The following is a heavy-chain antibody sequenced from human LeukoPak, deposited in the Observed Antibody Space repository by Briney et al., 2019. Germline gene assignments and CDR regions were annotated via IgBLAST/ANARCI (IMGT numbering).Heavy chain of an antibody. V-gene: IGHV3-30*07. J-gene: IGHJ4*02. D-gene: IGHD7-27*01. CDR2: ISYDGSNK. CDR3: ARSNWHFDL. Sequence: GGSLRLSCAASGFTFSSYAMHWVRQAPGKGLEWVAVISYDGSNKYYADSVKGRFTISRDNAKSTLYLQMNSLRAEDTAVYYCARSNWHFDLWGQGTLVTVSS. CDR1: GFTFSSYA.